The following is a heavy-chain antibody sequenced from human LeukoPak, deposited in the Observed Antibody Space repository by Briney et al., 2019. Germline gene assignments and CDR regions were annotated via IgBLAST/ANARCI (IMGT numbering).Heavy chain of an antibody. D-gene: IGHD1-7*01. J-gene: IGHJ3*02. CDR3: ARGELELLGI. Sequence: SETLSLTCSVSGGSISSYYWSWIRQPPGRGLEWTGYIYYSGSTNYNPSLKSRVTISVDTSKDQFSLKLSSVTAADTAVYYCARGELELLGIWGQGTMVTVSS. CDR1: GGSISSYY. V-gene: IGHV4-59*01. CDR2: IYYSGST.